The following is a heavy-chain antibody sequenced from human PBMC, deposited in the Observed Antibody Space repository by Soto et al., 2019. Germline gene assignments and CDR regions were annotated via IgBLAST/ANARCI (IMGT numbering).Heavy chain of an antibody. V-gene: IGHV2-5*02. CDR1: GFSLDTPGAG. D-gene: IGHD3-22*01. CDR3: AHRLSPGYYLADIWFDA. Sequence: SGPTLVNPTQTLTLTCSFSGFSLDTPGAGVGWLRQPPGKPLEWLAVIYWDDDKRYSPSLKSRIAITKYTSKNQVFLRMTNMDPVDTATYFCAHRLSPGYYLADIWFDAWGQGTLVTVSS. J-gene: IGHJ5*02. CDR2: IYWDDDK.